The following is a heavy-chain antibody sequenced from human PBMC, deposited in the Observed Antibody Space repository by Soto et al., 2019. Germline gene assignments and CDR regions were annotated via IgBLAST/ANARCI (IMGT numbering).Heavy chain of an antibody. D-gene: IGHD3-16*01. V-gene: IGHV3-48*03. CDR3: LRDEVRMYYDTCGRGSYDYLYYDMDD. CDR1: GFNFFVFD. CDR2: VDSRGTTI. J-gene: IGHJ6*02. Sequence: SLRLSCAASGFNFFVFDMNWVRQAPGRGLEWVSKVDSRGTTIYYADLVKGRFTVSRDNAQNSLLLQMSSLRPEDSGVYYCLRDEVRMYYDTCGRGSYDYLYYDMDDWGQGTTVTVSS.